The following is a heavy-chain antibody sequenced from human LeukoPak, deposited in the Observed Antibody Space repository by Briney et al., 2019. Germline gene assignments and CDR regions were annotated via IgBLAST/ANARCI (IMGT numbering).Heavy chain of an antibody. D-gene: IGHD2-2*01. CDR2: IIAILGTA. J-gene: IGHJ4*02. Sequence: SVKVSCTASGGTFSSYAISWVRQAPGQGLEWMGGIIAILGTANNAQKFQGRVKTTADESTSTAYMELSSLRSEDTAVYYCASSEYCSSTSCYAPYSGSSPLYYWGQGTLVT. CDR1: GGTFSSYA. CDR3: ASSEYCSSTSCYAPYSGSSPLYY. V-gene: IGHV1-69*13.